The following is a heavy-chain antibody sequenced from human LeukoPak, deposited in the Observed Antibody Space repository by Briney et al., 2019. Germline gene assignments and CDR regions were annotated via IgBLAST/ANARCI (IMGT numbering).Heavy chain of an antibody. CDR3: AREMYYDFWSGHYSYYYYYMDV. CDR2: ISSSSSYI. CDR1: GFTFSSYS. J-gene: IGHJ6*03. D-gene: IGHD3-3*01. Sequence: GGSLRLSCAASGFTFSSYSMNWVRQAPGKGLEWVSSISSSSSYIYYADSVKGRFTISRDNAKNSLYLQMNSLRAEDTAVYYCAREMYYDFWSGHYSYYYYYMDVWGKGTTVTVSS. V-gene: IGHV3-21*01.